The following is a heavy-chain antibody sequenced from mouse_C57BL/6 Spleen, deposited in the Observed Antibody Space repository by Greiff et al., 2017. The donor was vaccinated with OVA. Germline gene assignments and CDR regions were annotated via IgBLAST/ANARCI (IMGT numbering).Heavy chain of an antibody. Sequence: EVHLVESEGGLVQPGSSMKLSCTASGFTFSDYYMAWVRQVPEKGLEWVANINYDGSSTYYLDSLKSRFIISRDNAKNILYLQMSSLKSEDTATYYCARTGGYDYFDDWGQGTTLTVSS. CDR1: GFTFSDYY. V-gene: IGHV5-16*01. J-gene: IGHJ2*01. CDR3: ARTGGYDYFDD. CDR2: INYDGSST. D-gene: IGHD2-2*01.